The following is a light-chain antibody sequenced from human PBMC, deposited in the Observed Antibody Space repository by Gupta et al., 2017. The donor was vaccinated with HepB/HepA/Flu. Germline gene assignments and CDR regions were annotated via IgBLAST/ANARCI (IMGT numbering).Light chain of an antibody. CDR1: SSDVGGYNY. CDR2: AVK. V-gene: IGLV2-11*01. CDR3: CSYAGSDTLV. Sequence: QSALTHPRSLSGSPGPPLSCSCTGTSSDVGGYNYVPWYQQHPGQAPKLMIYAVKKRPSGVPDRFAGYKSGNTASLTISGLQAEDEADYYCCSYAGSDTLVFGGGTKLTVL. J-gene: IGLJ3*02.